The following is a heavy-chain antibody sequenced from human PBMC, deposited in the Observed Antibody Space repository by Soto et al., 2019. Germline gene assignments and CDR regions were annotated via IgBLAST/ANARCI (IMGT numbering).Heavy chain of an antibody. V-gene: IGHV1-18*01. CDR2: ISGYNGNT. CDR1: GYSFTTYG. CDR3: AREGPAPYSYYGMDV. Sequence: QGQLVQSRGEVKKPGASVKVSCKTSGYSFTTYGFSWVRQAPGQGLEWMGWISGYNGNTNYARKFQGRVTMTTDTSTSTAYMELRSLRSDDTAVYYCAREGPAPYSYYGMDVWGQGSTVTVSS. J-gene: IGHJ6*02.